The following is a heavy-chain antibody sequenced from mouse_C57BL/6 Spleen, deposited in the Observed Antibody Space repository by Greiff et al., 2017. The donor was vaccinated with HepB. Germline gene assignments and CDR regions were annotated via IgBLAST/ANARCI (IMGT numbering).Heavy chain of an antibody. CDR3: AEDYGAWFAY. V-gene: IGHV1-4*01. Sequence: QVQLKESGAELARPGASVKMSCKASGYTFTSYTMHWVKQRPGQGLEWIGYINPSSGYTKYNQKFKDKATLTADKSSSTAYMQLSSLTSEDSAVYYCAEDYGAWFAYWGQGTLVTVSA. D-gene: IGHD2-4*01. CDR1: GYTFTSYT. J-gene: IGHJ3*01. CDR2: INPSSGYT.